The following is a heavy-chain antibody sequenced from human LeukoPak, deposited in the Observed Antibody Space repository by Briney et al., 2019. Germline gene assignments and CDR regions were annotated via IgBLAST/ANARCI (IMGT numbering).Heavy chain of an antibody. D-gene: IGHD3-3*01. V-gene: IGHV4-38-2*01. J-gene: IGHJ4*02. CDR1: GYSISSGYY. CDR3: ARHSRSSIFGVVMAVSY. CDR2: IYHSGST. Sequence: SGTLSLTCGVSGYSISSGYYRGWIRQPPGKGLEWIGSIYHSGSTYYNPSLKSRVTISVDTSKNQFSLKLSSVTAADTAVYYCARHSRSSIFGVVMAVSYWGQGTLVTVSS.